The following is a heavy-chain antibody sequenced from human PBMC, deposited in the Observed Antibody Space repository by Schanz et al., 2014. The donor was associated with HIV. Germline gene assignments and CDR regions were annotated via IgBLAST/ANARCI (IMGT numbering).Heavy chain of an antibody. CDR3: ARAFSVEQLVRGVDS. V-gene: IGHV3-33*08. CDR2: MWYDGSNQ. Sequence: VQLLQSGGAFVQPGGSLTLSCTASGFMFNNYAMAWVRQAPGKGLEWVSLMWYDGSNQHYADSVKGRFTISRDNSKNTLYLQMNSLRAEDTAVYYCARAFSVEQLVRGVDSWGQGTPVTVSS. CDR1: GFMFNNYA. J-gene: IGHJ4*02. D-gene: IGHD6-6*01.